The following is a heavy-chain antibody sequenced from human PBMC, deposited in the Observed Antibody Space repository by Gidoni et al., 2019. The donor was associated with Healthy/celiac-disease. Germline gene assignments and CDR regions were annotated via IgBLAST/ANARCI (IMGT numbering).Heavy chain of an antibody. V-gene: IGHV5-51*01. CDR2: IYPGDSDT. CDR3: ARRLGIVGATTVYGYFDL. J-gene: IGHJ2*01. Sequence: EVQLVQSGAEVKKPGESLKISCKGSGYSFTSYWIGWVRQMPGKGLEWMGIIYPGDSDTRYSPSFQGQVTISADKSISTAYLQWSSLKASDTAMYYCARRLGIVGATTVYGYFDLWGRGTLVTVSS. D-gene: IGHD1-26*01. CDR1: GYSFTSYW.